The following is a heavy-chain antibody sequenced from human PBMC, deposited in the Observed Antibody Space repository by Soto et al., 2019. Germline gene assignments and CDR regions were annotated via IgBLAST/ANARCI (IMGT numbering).Heavy chain of an antibody. J-gene: IGHJ4*02. D-gene: IGHD2-21*02. V-gene: IGHV3-74*01. CDR1: GFTFNTW. Sequence: GGSLSLSCAASGFTFNTWMHWVRQAPGEGLVWVSSIDSDGSITSYADSVKGRFTISRDNAKNTLYLQMNSLRAEDTAVYYCATLGLQQAFWGQGTLVTVSS. CDR3: ATLGLQQAF. CDR2: IDSDGSIT.